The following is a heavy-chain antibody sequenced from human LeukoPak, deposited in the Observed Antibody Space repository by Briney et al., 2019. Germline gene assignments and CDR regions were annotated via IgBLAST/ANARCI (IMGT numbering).Heavy chain of an antibody. J-gene: IGHJ5*02. CDR2: IYYSGST. Sequence: SETLSLTCTVSGGSISNHYWSWIRQAPGKGQEWIGYIYYSGSTNYNPSVKSRVTISVDTSKNQFSLRLTSVTAADTAVYYCAKHLTNAYYDMIWFDPWGQGTLVTVSS. D-gene: IGHD3-22*01. V-gene: IGHV4-59*11. CDR3: AKHLTNAYYDMIWFDP. CDR1: GGSISNHY.